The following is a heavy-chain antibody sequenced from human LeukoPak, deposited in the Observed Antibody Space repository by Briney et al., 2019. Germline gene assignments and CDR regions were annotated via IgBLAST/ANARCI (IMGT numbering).Heavy chain of an antibody. CDR2: INHSGST. D-gene: IGHD2/OR15-2a*01. J-gene: IGHJ5*02. CDR3: ARVVLLGWGRIRGNPYNWFDP. V-gene: IGHV4-34*01. CDR1: GGSFSGYY. Sequence: SETLSLTCAVYGGSFSGYYWSWIRQPPGKGLEWIGEINHSGSTNYNPSLKSRVTISVDTSKNQFSLKLSSVTAADTAVYYCARVVLLGWGRIRGNPYNWFDPWGQGTLVTVSS.